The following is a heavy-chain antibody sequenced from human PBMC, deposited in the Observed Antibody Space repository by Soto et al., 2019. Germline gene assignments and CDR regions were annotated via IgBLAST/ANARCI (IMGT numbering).Heavy chain of an antibody. V-gene: IGHV1-69*02. Sequence: SVKVSCKASGGTFSSYTISWVRQAPGQGLEWMGRIIPILGIANYAQKFQGRVTITADKSTSTAYMELSSLRSEDTAVYYCARLEVVAVGNNWFDPWGQGTLVTVSS. J-gene: IGHJ5*02. D-gene: IGHD2-15*01. CDR2: IIPILGIA. CDR1: GGTFSSYT. CDR3: ARLEVVAVGNNWFDP.